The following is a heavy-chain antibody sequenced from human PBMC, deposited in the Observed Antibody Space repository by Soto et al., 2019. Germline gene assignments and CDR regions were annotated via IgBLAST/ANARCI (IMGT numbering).Heavy chain of an antibody. Sequence: QVQLQESGPGLVKPSQTLSLTCTVSGGSISSGGYYWSWIRQHPGKGLEWIGYIYDNDSTYYNPSLKSRVTMAVDMSRNQFSLKRSSVTAADTAVYYCARHHMAATDMYFDYWGQGTLVTVSS. CDR1: GGSISSGGYY. V-gene: IGHV4-31*03. D-gene: IGHD6-19*01. CDR3: ARHHMAATDMYFDY. CDR2: IYDNDST. J-gene: IGHJ4*02.